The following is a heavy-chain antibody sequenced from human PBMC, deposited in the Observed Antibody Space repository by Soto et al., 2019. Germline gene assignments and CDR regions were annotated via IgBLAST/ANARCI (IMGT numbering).Heavy chain of an antibody. CDR3: DRGMTTVTTFDY. J-gene: IGHJ4*02. D-gene: IGHD4-4*01. CDR1: GGSISSGGYS. V-gene: IGHV4-30-2*01. CDR2: IYHSGST. Sequence: QLQLQESGSGLVKPSQTLSLTCAVSGGSISSGGYSCSWIRQPPGKGLEWIGYIYHSGSTYYNPSLKSRVTISVDRSKNQVSLKVSSVTAAATAVDYWDRGMTTVTTFDYWGQGTLVTVSS.